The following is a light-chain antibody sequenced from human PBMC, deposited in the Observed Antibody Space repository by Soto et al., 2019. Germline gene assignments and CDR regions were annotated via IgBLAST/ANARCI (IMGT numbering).Light chain of an antibody. CDR1: QGINIY. J-gene: IGKJ4*01. Sequence: DVQMTQSPSSLSASAGDRVTITCRASQGINIYLAWFQQKPGKGPKSLIYAASSLRSGVPSKFSGSGSGTEFTLTISSLQHEDFATYYCQPYNTYPLTFGGGTKVDIK. CDR3: QPYNTYPLT. CDR2: AAS. V-gene: IGKV1-16*02.